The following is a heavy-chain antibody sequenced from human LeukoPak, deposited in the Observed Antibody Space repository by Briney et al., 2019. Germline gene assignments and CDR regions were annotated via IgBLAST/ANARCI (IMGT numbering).Heavy chain of an antibody. CDR1: GYTFTGYY. CDR3: ATDRAEQQGVQLYYYFGMDV. D-gene: IGHD6-13*01. Sequence: ASVKVSCKASGYTFTGYYMHWVRQAPGQGLEWMGRIIPIRNTLNYAQKFQGRLTITAETSTSTAYMDLSSLRSEDTAVYYCATDRAEQQGVQLYYYFGMDVWGQGTTVTVSS. CDR2: IIPIRNTL. J-gene: IGHJ6*02. V-gene: IGHV1-69*08.